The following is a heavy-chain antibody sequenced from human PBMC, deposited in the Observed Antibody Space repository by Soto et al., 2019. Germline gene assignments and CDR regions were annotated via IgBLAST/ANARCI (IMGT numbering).Heavy chain of an antibody. CDR3: ARTGTTHF. CDR2: IKEDESQR. J-gene: IGHJ4*02. CDR1: GFTFTAYW. D-gene: IGHD1-1*01. Sequence: ESGGGLVQPGGSLRVSCPASGFTFTAYWMSWARQTPGKGLEWVANIKEDESQRYSADSVKGRFTISRDNTNNVLYLEMKYLSAEDTDVYYCARTGTTHFWGQGTLVTVSP. V-gene: IGHV3-7*01.